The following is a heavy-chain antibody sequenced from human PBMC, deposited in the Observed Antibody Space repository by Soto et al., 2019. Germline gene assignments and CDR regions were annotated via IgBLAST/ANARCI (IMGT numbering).Heavy chain of an antibody. CDR3: ARETGLIVVVPAALPPID. Sequence: GGSLRLSCAASGFTFSSYWMHWVRQAPGKGLVWVPRINSDGSSTSYADSVKGRFTISRDNAKNTLYLQMNSLRAEDTAVYYCARETGLIVVVPAALPPIDWGQGTLVTVSS. CDR1: GFTFSSYW. CDR2: INSDGSST. V-gene: IGHV3-74*01. J-gene: IGHJ4*02. D-gene: IGHD2-2*01.